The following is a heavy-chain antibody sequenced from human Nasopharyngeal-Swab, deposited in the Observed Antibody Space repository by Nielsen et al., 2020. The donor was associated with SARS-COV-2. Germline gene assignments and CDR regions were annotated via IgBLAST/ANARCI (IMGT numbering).Heavy chain of an antibody. CDR3: ARARGAARPVLFDY. D-gene: IGHD6-6*01. J-gene: IGHJ4*02. CDR1: GYTFTSYG. V-gene: IGHV1-18*01. CDR2: ISAYNGNT. Sequence: ASVKVFCKASGYTFTSYGISWVRQAPGQGLEWMGWISAYNGNTNYAQKLQGRVTMTTDTSTSTAYMELRSLRSDDTAVYYCARARGAARPVLFDYWGQGTLVTVSS.